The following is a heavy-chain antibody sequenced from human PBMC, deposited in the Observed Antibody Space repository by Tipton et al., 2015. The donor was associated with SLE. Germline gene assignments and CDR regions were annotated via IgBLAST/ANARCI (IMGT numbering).Heavy chain of an antibody. D-gene: IGHD6-13*01. CDR3: ARLPLPYSRSWYDYYYCVDV. Sequence: QSGPEVKKPGASVKVSCKASGYTLTSYYMHWVRQAPGQGLEWMGIINPSGAGTNYAQKFQGRVTMTSDTSTSTVYMELSSLRYDDTAVYYCARLPLPYSRSWYDYYYCVDVWGQGAAVTVS. J-gene: IGHJ6*02. CDR2: INPSGAGT. CDR1: GYTLTSYY. V-gene: IGHV1-46*01.